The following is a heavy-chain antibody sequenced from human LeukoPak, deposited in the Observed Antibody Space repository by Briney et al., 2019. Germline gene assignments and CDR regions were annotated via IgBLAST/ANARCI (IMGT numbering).Heavy chain of an antibody. CDR1: GYTFTGYY. D-gene: IGHD3-10*01. J-gene: IGHJ6*03. CDR2: INPNSGGT. CDR3: ARGTYYYGSGSYRVVLRNYYYMDV. V-gene: IGHV1-2*02. Sequence: ASVKVSCKASGYTFTGYYMHWVRQAPGQGLEWMGWINPNSGGTNYAQKFQGRVTMTRDTSVSTAYMELSSLRSEDTAVYYCARGTYYYGSGSYRVVLRNYYYMDVWGKGTTVTISS.